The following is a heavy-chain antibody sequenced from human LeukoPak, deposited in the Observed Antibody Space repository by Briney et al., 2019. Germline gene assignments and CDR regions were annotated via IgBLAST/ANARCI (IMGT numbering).Heavy chain of an antibody. CDR1: GFTVSDYY. J-gene: IGHJ4*02. D-gene: IGHD3-10*01. CDR2: LSSSGSTI. CDR3: ARERTPKPYYGSGSYDRYYDH. Sequence: GGSLRLSCAASGFTVSDYYMNWIRQAPGKGLEWISFLSSSGSTIFYADSVKGRFTISGDTTKNSLSVQMNSLRADDTAVYYCARERTPKPYYGSGSYDRYYDHWGQGTLVTVSS. V-gene: IGHV3-11*04.